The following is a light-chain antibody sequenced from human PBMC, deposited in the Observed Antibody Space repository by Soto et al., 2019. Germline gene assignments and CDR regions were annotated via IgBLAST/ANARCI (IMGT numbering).Light chain of an antibody. J-gene: IGKJ1*01. CDR3: QQYGSSPPT. CDR2: AAS. CDR1: QSVTDRY. Sequence: EIVLTQSPGTLSLSPGERATLYCRASQSVTDRYLAWYQQRPGQAPRLLIYAASSRAAGIPDRFSGSGSGTDFTLTISRLEPEDFAVYFCQQYGSSPPTFGQGTKVEI. V-gene: IGKV3-20*01.